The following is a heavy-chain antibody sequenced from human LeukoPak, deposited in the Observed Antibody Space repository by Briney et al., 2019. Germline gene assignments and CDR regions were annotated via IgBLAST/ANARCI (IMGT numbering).Heavy chain of an antibody. D-gene: IGHD3/OR15-3a*01. CDR3: ARAPGDTPMISNGQFDC. CDR1: GGSISSGGDY. Sequence: KASETLSLTCTVSGGSISSGGDYWSWIRQHPGKGLEWIGYSYYNGITYYNPSLKSRVTISVDTPKNQFSLRVSSVTAADTAVYYCARAPGDTPMISNGQFDCWGQGTLVIVSS. J-gene: IGHJ4*02. V-gene: IGHV4-31*03. CDR2: SYYNGIT.